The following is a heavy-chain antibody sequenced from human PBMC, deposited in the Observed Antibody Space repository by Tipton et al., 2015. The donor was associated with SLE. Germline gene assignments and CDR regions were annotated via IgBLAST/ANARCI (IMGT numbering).Heavy chain of an antibody. D-gene: IGHD6-13*01. CDR2: IRYDGSHK. V-gene: IGHV3-30*02. CDR1: GFTFSSYG. Sequence: SLRLSCAASGFTFSSYGMHWVRQAPGKGLEWVAFIRYDGSHKYYADSVMGRFTISRDNSKNTLYLQMNSLRAEDTAVYYCAKDAVELDSSSWYRYYYYDMDVWGQGSTVTVSS. CDR3: AKDAVELDSSSWYRYYYYDMDV. J-gene: IGHJ6*02.